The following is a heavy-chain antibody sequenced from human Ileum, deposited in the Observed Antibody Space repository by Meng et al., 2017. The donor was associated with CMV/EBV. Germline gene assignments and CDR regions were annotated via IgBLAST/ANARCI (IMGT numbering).Heavy chain of an antibody. V-gene: IGHV3-74*01. CDR1: GVNWRSYG. CDR2: SNTNCSTT. D-gene: IGHD2-15*01. Sequence: ASGVNWRSYGMHWVGQGPGKGVDCVQSSNTNCSTTNYADAVKGRFTISRDNAKNTLYLQMNSLRVDDTAVYYCAILFAATTYFDSWGQGILVTVSS. CDR3: AILFAATTYFDS. J-gene: IGHJ4*02.